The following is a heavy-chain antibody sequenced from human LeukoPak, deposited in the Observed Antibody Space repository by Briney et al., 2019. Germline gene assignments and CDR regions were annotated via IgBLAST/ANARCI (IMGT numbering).Heavy chain of an antibody. J-gene: IGHJ4*02. D-gene: IGHD2-2*01. V-gene: IGHV4-59*01. Sequence: SETLSLTCTVSGGSISSYYWTWIRRPPGKGLEWIGYIYYTGSTNYNPSLKSRVTISVDTSKNQFSLKLSSVTAADTAVYYCARGKPATDLDYWGQGTLVTVSS. CDR1: GGSISSYY. CDR2: IYYTGST. CDR3: ARGKPATDLDY.